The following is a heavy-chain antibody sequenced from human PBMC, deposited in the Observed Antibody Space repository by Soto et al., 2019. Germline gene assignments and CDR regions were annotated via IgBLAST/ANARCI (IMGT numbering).Heavy chain of an antibody. V-gene: IGHV1-3*01. J-gene: IGHJ3*02. CDR2: INAGNGNT. Sequence: GDSVKVSCKASGYTFTSYAMHWVRQAPGQRLEWMGWINAGNGNTKYSQKFQGRVTITRDTSASTAYMELSSLRSEDTAVYYCARVVGESSGWYDAFDIWGQGTMVTVSS. CDR3: ARVVGESSGWYDAFDI. D-gene: IGHD6-19*01. CDR1: GYTFTSYA.